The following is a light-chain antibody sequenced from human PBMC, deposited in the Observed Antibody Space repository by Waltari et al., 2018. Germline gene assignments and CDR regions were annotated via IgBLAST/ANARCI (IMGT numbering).Light chain of an antibody. CDR3: QQYDNLPLT. CDR2: DAS. V-gene: IGKV1-33*01. CDR1: QDIRNY. Sequence: DIQMTQSPSSLSASVGDRVTITCQASQDIRNYLNWYQQKPGKAPKLLIYDASHLETGVPSRFSGSGSGTDFTFTISSLQPEDIATYYCQQYDNLPLTFGGGTKVEIK. J-gene: IGKJ4*01.